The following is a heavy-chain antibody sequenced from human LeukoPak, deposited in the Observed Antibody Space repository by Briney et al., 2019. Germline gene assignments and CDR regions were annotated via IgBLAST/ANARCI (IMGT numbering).Heavy chain of an antibody. D-gene: IGHD3-3*01. CDR3: ARDGGYYDFWSGYLPLNINIWFDP. J-gene: IGHJ5*02. CDR2: INPSGGSI. CDR1: GYTFTSYY. V-gene: IGHV1-46*01. Sequence: GASVKVSCKASGYTFTSYYMHWVRQAPGQGLEWMGIINPSGGSISYAQKFQGRVTMTRDTSTSTVYMELSSLRSEDTAVYYCARDGGYYDFWSGYLPLNINIWFDPWGQGTLVTVSS.